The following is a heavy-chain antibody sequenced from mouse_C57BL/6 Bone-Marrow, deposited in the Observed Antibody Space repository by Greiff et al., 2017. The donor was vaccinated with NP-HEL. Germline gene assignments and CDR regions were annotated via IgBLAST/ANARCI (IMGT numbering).Heavy chain of an antibody. CDR3: ARSIYYDYADDPFYAMDY. CDR2: IRNKANGYTT. D-gene: IGHD2-4*01. Sequence: VKLVESGGGLVQPGGPLSLSCAASGFTFTDYYMSWVRQPPGKAPEWLGFIRNKANGYTTEYSASVKGRFTISRDNSQSILYLQMNALRAEDSATYYCARSIYYDYADDPFYAMDYWGQGTSVTVSS. CDR1: GFTFTDYY. J-gene: IGHJ4*01. V-gene: IGHV7-3*01.